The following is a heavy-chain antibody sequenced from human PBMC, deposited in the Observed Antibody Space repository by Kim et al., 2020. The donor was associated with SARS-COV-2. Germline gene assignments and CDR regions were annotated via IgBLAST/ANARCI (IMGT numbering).Heavy chain of an antibody. CDR3: ARLYCSSTSCFFGVGLHSSYSYMDV. V-gene: IGHV3-11*01. CDR2: ISGRGDTI. CDR1: GFTFSDYV. J-gene: IGHJ6*03. D-gene: IGHD2-2*01. Sequence: GGSLRLSCAASGFTFSDYVMAWIRQTPGKGLEWVSSISGRGDTIYYTDSVNGRFTISRDNVENSLHLHLNSLTVEDMAAYYCARLYCSSTSCFFGVGLHSSYSYMDVWGTGTTVTLTS.